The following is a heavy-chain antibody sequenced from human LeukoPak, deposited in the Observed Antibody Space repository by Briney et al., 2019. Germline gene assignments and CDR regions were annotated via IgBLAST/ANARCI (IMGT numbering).Heavy chain of an antibody. V-gene: IGHV1-18*01. CDR2: ISAYNGNT. D-gene: IGHD3-22*01. CDR3: ARDRHAYYYDSSGYYYGWRLDY. CDR1: GYTFTSYG. J-gene: IGHJ4*02. Sequence: ASVKVSCKASGYTFTSYGISWVRQAPGQGLEWMGWISAYNGNTNYAQKFQGRVTITADESTSTAYMELSSLRSEDTAVYYCARDRHAYYYDSSGYYYGWRLDYWGQGTLVTVSS.